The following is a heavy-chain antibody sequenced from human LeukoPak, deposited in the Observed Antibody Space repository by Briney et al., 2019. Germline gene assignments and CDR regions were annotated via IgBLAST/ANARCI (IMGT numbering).Heavy chain of an antibody. CDR2: IYYSGTT. D-gene: IGHD4-17*01. Sequence: KPSETLSLTCTVSGGSISSTSYYWGWIRQPPGKGLEGIGSIYYSGTTYFKPSLKSRLTISVDTSKNQFSLKLSSVTAADTAVYYCATPAGPFGDYDYWGQGTLVTVSS. CDR3: ATPAGPFGDYDY. V-gene: IGHV4-39*01. J-gene: IGHJ4*02. CDR1: GGSISSTSYY.